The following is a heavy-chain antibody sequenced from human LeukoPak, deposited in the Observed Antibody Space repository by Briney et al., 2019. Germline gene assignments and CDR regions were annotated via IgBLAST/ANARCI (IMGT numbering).Heavy chain of an antibody. J-gene: IGHJ4*02. D-gene: IGHD5-12*01. Sequence: GGSLRLSCAASGFTFSSYAMSWVRQAPGKGLEWVSGISGSGDRTFYTDPVKGRFTISRDNSKNTLYLQMNSLRTEDTAVYYCAKDYSGYDWWGHFDYWGQGTLVTVSS. CDR1: GFTFSSYA. V-gene: IGHV3-23*01. CDR3: AKDYSGYDWWGHFDY. CDR2: ISGSGDRT.